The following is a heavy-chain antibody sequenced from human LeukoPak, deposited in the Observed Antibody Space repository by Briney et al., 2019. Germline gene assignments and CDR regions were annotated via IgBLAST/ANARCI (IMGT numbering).Heavy chain of an antibody. J-gene: IGHJ4*02. CDR2: ISYDGSNK. D-gene: IGHD6-19*01. Sequence: GGSLRLSFASSGFTFSSYGMHWVRQAPGKGLEWVAVISYDGSNKYYADSVKGRFTISRDNSKNTLYLQMNSLRAEDTAVYYCAKERRAIAVAVMTTAYWGQGTLVTVSS. CDR1: GFTFSSYG. CDR3: AKERRAIAVAVMTTAY. V-gene: IGHV3-30*18.